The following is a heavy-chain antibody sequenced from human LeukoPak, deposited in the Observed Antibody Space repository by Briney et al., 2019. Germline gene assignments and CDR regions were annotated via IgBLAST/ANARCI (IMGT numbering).Heavy chain of an antibody. Sequence: PGGSLRLSCAASGFRFRSYWMSWVRQAPGKGLEWVSSISSSSSYIYYADSVKGRFTISRDNAKNSLYLQMNSLRAEDTAMYYCARPAHVSSSSPLPFDYWGQGTLVTVSS. CDR3: ARPAHVSSSSPLPFDY. CDR1: GFRFRSYW. V-gene: IGHV3-21*01. D-gene: IGHD6-6*01. CDR2: ISSSSSYI. J-gene: IGHJ4*02.